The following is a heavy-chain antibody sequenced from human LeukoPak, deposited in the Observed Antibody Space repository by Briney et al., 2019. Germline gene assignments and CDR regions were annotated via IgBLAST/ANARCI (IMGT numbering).Heavy chain of an antibody. J-gene: IGHJ5*02. V-gene: IGHV5-51*01. CDR1: GYTFTTYW. CDR3: ASLPNSGIYYLYGFDP. CDR2: IYPGDSET. Sequence: GESLKISCKGSGYTFTTYWIGWVRQMPGKGLEWMGIIYPGDSETRYSPSFQGQVTISADKSISTAYLQWSNLKASDTAMYYCASLPNSGIYYLYGFDPWGQGTLVIVSS. D-gene: IGHD1-26*01.